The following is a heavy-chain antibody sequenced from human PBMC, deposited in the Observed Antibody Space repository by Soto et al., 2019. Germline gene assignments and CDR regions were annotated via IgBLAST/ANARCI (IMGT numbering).Heavy chain of an antibody. CDR3: ARDPSYGYYPR. D-gene: IGHD3-22*01. Sequence: SVEVSCKAAGGTFSSYAISWVRQAPGQGLEWMGGIIPIFGTANYAQKFQGRVTITADKSTSTAYMELSSLRSEDTAVYYCARDPSYGYYPRWGQGTLVTVSS. CDR1: GGTFSSYA. J-gene: IGHJ4*02. CDR2: IIPIFGTA. V-gene: IGHV1-69*06.